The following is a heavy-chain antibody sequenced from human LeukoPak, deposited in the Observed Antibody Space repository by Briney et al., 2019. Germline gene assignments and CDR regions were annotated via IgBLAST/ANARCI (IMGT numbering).Heavy chain of an antibody. CDR3: ATSPGYSYGYDFDY. Sequence: ASVKVSCKASGYTFTSYYMHWVRQAPGQGLEWMGIINPSGGSTSYAQKFQGRVTMTRDMSISTAYMELSRLRSDDTAVYYCATSPGYSYGYDFDYWGQGTLVTVSS. CDR1: GYTFTSYY. V-gene: IGHV1-46*01. D-gene: IGHD5-18*01. CDR2: INPSGGST. J-gene: IGHJ4*02.